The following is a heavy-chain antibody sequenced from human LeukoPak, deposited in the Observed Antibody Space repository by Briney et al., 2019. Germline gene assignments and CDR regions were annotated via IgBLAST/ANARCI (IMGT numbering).Heavy chain of an antibody. Sequence: GSLSLSCAVSGFTFTDYWMNWVRQAPGKGLEGVASIRQDGSEKTYVDSVKGRFTISRDNTKNSLSLQVNSLRVEDTAVYYCARDGTAAGLYFDLWGQGTLVTVSS. CDR3: ARDGTAAGLYFDL. J-gene: IGHJ4*01. CDR2: IRQDGSEK. V-gene: IGHV3-7*01. D-gene: IGHD6-13*01. CDR1: GFTFTDYW.